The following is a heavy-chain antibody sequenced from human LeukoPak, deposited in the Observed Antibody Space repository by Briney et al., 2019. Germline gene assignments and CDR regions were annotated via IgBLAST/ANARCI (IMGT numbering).Heavy chain of an antibody. D-gene: IGHD5-24*01. CDR1: GGSISSGSYY. J-gene: IGHJ4*02. CDR2: IYYSGST. CDR3: ARQEVEMATIYYGGDFDY. Sequence: SETLSLTCTVSGGSISSGSYYWGWIRQPPGKGLEWIGSIYYSGSTYYNPSLKSRVTISVDTSKNQFSLKLSSVTAADTAVYYCARQEVEMATIYYGGDFDYWGQGTLVTVSS. V-gene: IGHV4-39*01.